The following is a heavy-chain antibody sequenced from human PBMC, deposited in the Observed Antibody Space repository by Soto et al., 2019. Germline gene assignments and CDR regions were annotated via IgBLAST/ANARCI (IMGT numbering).Heavy chain of an antibody. CDR1: ELTVSSNY. J-gene: IGHJ4*02. CDR3: ARVRGSGDLLRYFDY. D-gene: IGHD1-26*01. V-gene: IGHV3-53*01. CDR2: IYSGGAT. Sequence: GGSLRLSCAASELTVSSNYMSWVRQAPGKGLEWVSVIYSGGATYYADSVKGRFTISRDTSENTMHLQMNSLRVEDTAVYYCARVRGSGDLLRYFDYWGRGVRVTVSS.